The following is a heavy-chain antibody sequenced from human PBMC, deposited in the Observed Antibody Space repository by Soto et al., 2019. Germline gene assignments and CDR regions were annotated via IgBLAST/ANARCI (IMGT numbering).Heavy chain of an antibody. J-gene: IGHJ4*02. CDR1: GYTFTSYA. D-gene: IGHD3-9*01. CDR2: INAGNGNT. CDR3: ARDVGFDWSPLDY. V-gene: IGHV1-3*01. Sequence: ASVKVSCKASGYTFTSYAMHWVRQAPGQRLEWMGWINAGNGNTKYSQKFQGRFTITRDTSASTAYMELSSLRSEDTAVYYCARDVGFDWSPLDYWGQGTLVTVSS.